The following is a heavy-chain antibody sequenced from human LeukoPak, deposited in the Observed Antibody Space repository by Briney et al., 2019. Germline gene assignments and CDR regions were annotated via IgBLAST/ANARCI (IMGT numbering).Heavy chain of an antibody. V-gene: IGHV4-4*02. D-gene: IGHD3-22*01. J-gene: IGHJ4*02. CDR1: GGSISSSNW. CDR3: ARLPDPRYYDRQGY. CDR2: IYHSGST. Sequence: SETLSLTCAVSGGSISSSNWWSWVRQPPGKGLEWIGEIYHSGSTNYNPSLKSRVTISVDKSKNQFSLKLSSVTAADTAVYYCARLPDPRYYDRQGYWGQGTLVTVSS.